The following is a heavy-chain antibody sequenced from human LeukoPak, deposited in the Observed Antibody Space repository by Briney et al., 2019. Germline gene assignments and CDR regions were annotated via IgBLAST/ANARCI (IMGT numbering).Heavy chain of an antibody. V-gene: IGHV3-7*01. D-gene: IGHD3-10*01. J-gene: IGHJ4*02. CDR3: AREGITMVRGVKGFVAY. CDR1: GFTFSSYW. Sequence: GGSLRLSCAASGFTFSSYWMSWVRQAPGKGLEWVANIKQDGSEKYYVDSVKGRFTISRDNAKNSLYLQMNSLRAEDTAVYYCAREGITMVRGVKGFVAYWGQGTLVTLSS. CDR2: IKQDGSEK.